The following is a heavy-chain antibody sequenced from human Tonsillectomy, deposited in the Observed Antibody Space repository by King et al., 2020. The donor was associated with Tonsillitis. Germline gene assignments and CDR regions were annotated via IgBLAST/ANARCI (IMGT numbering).Heavy chain of an antibody. CDR1: YY. Sequence: YYWSWIRQHPGKGLEWIGYIYHSGNTYYNPSLESRVTISVDTSKDQFSLKLSSVPAADTAMYYCARESGWNEPPDYWGHGTLVTVSS. D-gene: IGHD1-1*01. CDR2: IYHSGNT. J-gene: IGHJ4*01. CDR3: ARESGWNEPPDY. V-gene: IGHV4-31*02.